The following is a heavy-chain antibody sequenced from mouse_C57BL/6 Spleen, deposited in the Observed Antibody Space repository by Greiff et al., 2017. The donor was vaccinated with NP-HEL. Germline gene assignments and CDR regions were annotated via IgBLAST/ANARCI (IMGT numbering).Heavy chain of an antibody. CDR3: ARRGIYDGYY. CDR1: GYTFTSYW. CDR2: IHPNSGST. D-gene: IGHD2-3*01. J-gene: IGHJ2*01. Sequence: QVQLKQPGAELVKPGASVKLSCKASGYTFTSYWMHWVKQRPGQGLEWIGMIHPNSGSTNYNEKFKSKATFTADTSSNTAYMQLSSLTTEDSAIYYCARRGIYDGYYWGQGTTLTVSS. V-gene: IGHV1-64*01.